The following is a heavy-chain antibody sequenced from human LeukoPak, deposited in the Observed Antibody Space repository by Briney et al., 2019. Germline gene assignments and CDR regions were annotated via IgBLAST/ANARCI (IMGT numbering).Heavy chain of an antibody. Sequence: PGGSLRLSCAASGFTVGTDSMSWVRQSPGKGLEWVSVIYRGGSTYYADSVNGRFTISRDNPRNSLFLQMKSLRVEDTALYYCASAREYCVSAECYEYFQHWGQGTLVTVSS. D-gene: IGHD2/OR15-2a*01. CDR2: IYRGGST. V-gene: IGHV3-53*01. CDR3: ASAREYCVSAECYEYFQH. CDR1: GFTVGTDS. J-gene: IGHJ1*01.